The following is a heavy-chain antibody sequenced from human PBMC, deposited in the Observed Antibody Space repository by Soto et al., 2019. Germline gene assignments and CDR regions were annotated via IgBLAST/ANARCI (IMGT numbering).Heavy chain of an antibody. CDR2: ISNGGDT. CDR1: GFIVSSTY. Sequence: EVQLVESGGGLVQPGGSLRLSCAASGFIVSSTYMSWVRQAPGKGLEWVSVISNGGDTHYADSVKGRFSLSRDISNNTLHLKMSSLSAEDTAVYYCAIEPRYCRGGSCSITGDAYDIWGQGTMVTVSS. J-gene: IGHJ3*02. CDR3: AIEPRYCRGGSCSITGDAYDI. V-gene: IGHV3-66*01. D-gene: IGHD2-15*01.